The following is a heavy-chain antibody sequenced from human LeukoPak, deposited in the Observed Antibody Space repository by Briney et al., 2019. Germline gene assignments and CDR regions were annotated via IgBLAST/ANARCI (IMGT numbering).Heavy chain of an antibody. V-gene: IGHV6-1*01. Sequence: QTLSLTCAISGDSVSSNGASWNWIRQSPSRGLEWLGRTYYRSQQWHSDYAPSVKGRITLNPDTSKNQFSLQLNTMTPEDTAVYYCGRETDFGVVTNWGQGTLVTVSS. D-gene: IGHD3-3*01. CDR3: GRETDFGVVTN. CDR2: TYYRSQQWHS. CDR1: GDSVSSNGAS. J-gene: IGHJ4*02.